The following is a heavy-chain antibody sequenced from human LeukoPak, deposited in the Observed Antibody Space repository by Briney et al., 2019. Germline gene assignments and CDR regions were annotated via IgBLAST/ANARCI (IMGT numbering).Heavy chain of an antibody. CDR1: GASITTTTNY. CDR3: ARQNIAGITLIRGVPNWFDP. CDR2: LYDSGST. J-gene: IGHJ5*02. Sequence: PSETLSLTCSVSGASITTTTNYWGWIRQPPGKGLEWIGSLYDSGSTYYNPSLKSRVTISVDTSKNQFSLKLNSVTAADTAVYYCARQNIAGITLIRGVPNWFDPWGQGTLVTVSS. D-gene: IGHD3-10*01. V-gene: IGHV4-39*01.